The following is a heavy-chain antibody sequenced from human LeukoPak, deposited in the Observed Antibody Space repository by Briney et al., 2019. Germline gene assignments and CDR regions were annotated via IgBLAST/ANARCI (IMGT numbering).Heavy chain of an antibody. Sequence: GGSLRLSCAASGFTFDDYAMHWVRQAPGKGLEWVSGISWNGGSIGYADSVKGRFTISRDNAKNSLYLQMNSLRAEDTALYYCAKDIAAAVGAFDIWGQGTMVTVSS. J-gene: IGHJ3*02. CDR3: AKDIAAAVGAFDI. CDR1: GFTFDDYA. D-gene: IGHD6-13*01. CDR2: ISWNGGSI. V-gene: IGHV3-9*01.